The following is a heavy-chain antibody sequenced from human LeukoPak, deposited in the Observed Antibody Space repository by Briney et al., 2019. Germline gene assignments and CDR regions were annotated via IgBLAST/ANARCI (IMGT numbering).Heavy chain of an antibody. CDR3: ARVTMGYGESSYRGWGFDL. CDR2: IYYSGPT. CDR1: GGSISSRNYY. J-gene: IGHJ2*01. V-gene: IGHV4-39*01. Sequence: SETLSLTCTVSGGSISSRNYYWGWIRQPPGKGLEWIGNIYYSGPTYYNPSLRSRVTISVDTSRNQFSLTLNSVTAAHTAVYYCARVTMGYGESSYRGWGFDLWGRGTLVTVSS. D-gene: IGHD1-1*01.